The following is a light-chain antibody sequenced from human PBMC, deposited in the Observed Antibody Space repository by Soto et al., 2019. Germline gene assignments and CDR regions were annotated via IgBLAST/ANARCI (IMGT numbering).Light chain of an antibody. CDR3: SSYTSSNTLPYV. CDR2: EVS. V-gene: IGLV2-14*01. J-gene: IGLJ1*01. CDR1: SSDVGGYDY. Sequence: QSALTQPASVSGSPGQSITISCTGTSSDVGGYDYVSWYQQHPGKAPKLMIYEVSHRPSGVSNRFSGSKSGNTASLTISGLQAEDEADYYCSSYTSSNTLPYVFGTGTKLTVL.